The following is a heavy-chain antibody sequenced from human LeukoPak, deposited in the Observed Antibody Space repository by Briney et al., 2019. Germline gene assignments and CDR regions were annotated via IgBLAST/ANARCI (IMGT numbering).Heavy chain of an antibody. D-gene: IGHD3-3*01. J-gene: IGHJ5*02. CDR2: IIPILGIA. Sequence: SVKVSCKASGGTFSSYTISWVRQAPGQGLEWMGRIIPILGIANYAQKFQGRVTITADKSTSTAYMELSSQRSEDTAVYYCARGAGSITIFGVRGNWFDPWGQGTLVTVSS. CDR3: ARGAGSITIFGVRGNWFDP. CDR1: GGTFSSYT. V-gene: IGHV1-69*02.